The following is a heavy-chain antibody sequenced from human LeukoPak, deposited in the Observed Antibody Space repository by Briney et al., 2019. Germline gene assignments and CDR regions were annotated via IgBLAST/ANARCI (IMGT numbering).Heavy chain of an antibody. D-gene: IGHD3-10*01. CDR2: IYYSGST. Sequence: SETLSLTCTVSGGSISTYFWSWIRQPPGKGLEWIGYIYYSGSTNYNPSLKSRVTISLDTSKNQFSLHLDSVTPEDTAVYYCARGGLVRGSIDSLIAFDFWGQGTVVTVSS. J-gene: IGHJ3*01. CDR1: GGSISTYF. CDR3: ARGGLVRGSIDSLIAFDF. V-gene: IGHV4-59*12.